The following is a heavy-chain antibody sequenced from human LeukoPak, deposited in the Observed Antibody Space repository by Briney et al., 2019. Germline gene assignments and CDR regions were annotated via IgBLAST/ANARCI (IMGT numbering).Heavy chain of an antibody. CDR1: GYTFSNHW. CDR3: AREAWTGYPPYDY. CDR2: IKQDGSEK. Sequence: GGSLRLSCAASGYTFSNHWMSWVRQAPGKGLEWVADIKQDGSEKYYVDSVKGRFTISRDNAKNSLYLQMNSLRADDTAVYYCAREAWTGYPPYDYWGQGTPVTVSS. D-gene: IGHD3/OR15-3a*01. J-gene: IGHJ4*02. V-gene: IGHV3-7*01.